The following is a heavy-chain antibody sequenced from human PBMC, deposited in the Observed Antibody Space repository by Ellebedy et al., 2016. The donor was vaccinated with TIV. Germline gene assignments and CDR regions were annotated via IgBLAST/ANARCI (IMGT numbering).Heavy chain of an antibody. J-gene: IGHJ3*02. CDR1: GFTFSSYD. CDR2: IGTAGDT. Sequence: GESLKISCAASGFTFSSYDMHWVRQATGKGLEWVSAIGTAGDTYYPGSVKGRFTISRENAKNSLYLQMNNLRAGDTAVYYCARDLGSAFDIWGQGTMVTVSS. CDR3: ARDLGSAFDI. V-gene: IGHV3-13*01. D-gene: IGHD7-27*01.